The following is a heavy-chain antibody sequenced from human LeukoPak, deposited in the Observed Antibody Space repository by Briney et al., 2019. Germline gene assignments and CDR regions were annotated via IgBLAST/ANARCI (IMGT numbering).Heavy chain of an antibody. CDR1: GFTFSSYA. Sequence: QSGGSLRLSCAASGFTFSSYAMSWVRQAPGKGLEWVSAISGSSGSTYYADSVKGRFTISRDNSKNTLYLQMNSLRAEDTAVYYCAKSSYSSSWYFLVWGQGTLVTVSS. V-gene: IGHV3-23*01. CDR2: ISGSSGST. J-gene: IGHJ4*02. D-gene: IGHD6-13*01. CDR3: AKSSYSSSWYFLV.